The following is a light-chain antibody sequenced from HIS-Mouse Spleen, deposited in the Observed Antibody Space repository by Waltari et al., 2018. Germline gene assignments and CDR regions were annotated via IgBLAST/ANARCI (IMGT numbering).Light chain of an antibody. V-gene: IGLV1-47*01. CDR1: SSNIGSNY. CDR2: RNN. J-gene: IGLJ3*02. Sequence: QSVLTQPPSASGTPGQRVTISCSGSSSNIGSNYLYWYQQPPGTAPKLLIYRNNQRLSGVPDRFSGSKSGTSASLAISGLRSEDEADYYCAAWDDSLSGPVFGGGTKLTVL. CDR3: AAWDDSLSGPV.